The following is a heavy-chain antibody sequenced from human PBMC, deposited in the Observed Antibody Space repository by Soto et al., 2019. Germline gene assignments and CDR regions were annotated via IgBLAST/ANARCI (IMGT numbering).Heavy chain of an antibody. D-gene: IGHD7-27*01. V-gene: IGHV4-31*03. CDR2: IYYSGAT. CDR1: GDSMGSGGHY. CDR3: ARDKDLEPTVWGY. J-gene: IGHJ4*02. Sequence: QVQLQESGPGLVKPSQTLSLTCTVSGDSMGSGGHYYNWIRLLPGKGLEWIGYIYYSGATHYNPSLRARVSISLDTSNNHFSLGLISVTAAETALYFCARDKDLEPTVWGYWGQGTQVTVSS.